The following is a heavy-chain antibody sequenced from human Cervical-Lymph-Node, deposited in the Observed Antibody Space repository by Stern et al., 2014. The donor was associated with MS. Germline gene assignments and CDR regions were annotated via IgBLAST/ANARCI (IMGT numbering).Heavy chain of an antibody. CDR2: ISSSSSHI. Sequence: EVQLVESGGGLVKPGGSLRLSCAASGFTFSSYSMNWVRQAPGKGLEWVSSISSSSSHIYYADSVKGRFTISRDNAKNSLYLQMNSLRAEDTAVYYCARDYCSSTSCPIDYWGQGTLVTVSS. CDR3: ARDYCSSTSCPIDY. V-gene: IGHV3-21*01. D-gene: IGHD2-2*01. CDR1: GFTFSSYS. J-gene: IGHJ4*02.